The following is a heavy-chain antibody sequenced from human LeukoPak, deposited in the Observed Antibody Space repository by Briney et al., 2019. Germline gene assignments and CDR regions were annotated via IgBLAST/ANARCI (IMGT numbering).Heavy chain of an antibody. V-gene: IGHV4-61*01. CDR3: ARRLVGQTFDY. CDR2: IYHSGST. J-gene: IGHJ4*02. D-gene: IGHD3-10*01. CDR1: GGSVSSNSYQ. Sequence: SETLSLTCSVSGGSVSSNSYQWNWIRQPPGKGLEWIGDIYHSGSTNYNPSLKSRVTISVDTSKNQFSLKLSSVTAADTAVYYCARRLVGQTFDYWGQGTLVTVSS.